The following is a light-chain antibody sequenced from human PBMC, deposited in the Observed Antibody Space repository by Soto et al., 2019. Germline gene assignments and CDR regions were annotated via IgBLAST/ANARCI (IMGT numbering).Light chain of an antibody. CDR2: DAS. CDR1: QSISSW. V-gene: IGKV1-5*01. Sequence: DIQMTQSPSTLSASVGDRVTITCRASQSISSWLAWYQRKPGKAPKLLIYDASSLESGVPSRFSGSGSGTEFTLTISCLQPDDFATYYCQQYNSYWTFGQGTKV. CDR3: QQYNSYWT. J-gene: IGKJ1*01.